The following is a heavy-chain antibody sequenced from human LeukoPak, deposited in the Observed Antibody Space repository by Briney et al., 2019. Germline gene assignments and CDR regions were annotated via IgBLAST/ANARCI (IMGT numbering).Heavy chain of an antibody. J-gene: IGHJ4*02. V-gene: IGHV4-4*07. CDR3: AKDVYSSGTGYFDY. CDR1: GGSISSYY. D-gene: IGHD6-19*01. Sequence: SETLSLTCTVSGGSISSYYWSWIRQPAGKGLEWIGRIYTSGSTNYNPSLKSRVTMSVDTSKNQFSLKLSSVTAADTAVYYCAKDVYSSGTGYFDYWGQGTLVTVSS. CDR2: IYTSGST.